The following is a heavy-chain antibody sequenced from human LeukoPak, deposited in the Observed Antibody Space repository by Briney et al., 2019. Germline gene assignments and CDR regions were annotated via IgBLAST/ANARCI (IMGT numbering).Heavy chain of an antibody. V-gene: IGHV3-72*01. D-gene: IGHD5-18*01. J-gene: IGHJ4*02. Sequence: GGSLRLSCAASGFTFSDHYMDWVRQAPGKGLEWVGRTRNKANSYTTEYAASVKGRFTISRDDSKNSLCLQMNSLKTEDTAVYYCARAFRGYSYDFWGQGTLVTVSS. CDR2: TRNKANSYTT. CDR1: GFTFSDHY. CDR3: ARAFRGYSYDF.